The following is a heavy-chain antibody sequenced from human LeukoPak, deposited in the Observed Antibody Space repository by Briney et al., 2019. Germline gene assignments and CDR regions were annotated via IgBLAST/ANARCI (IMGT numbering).Heavy chain of an antibody. V-gene: IGHV3-30*02. CDR2: IRYDGSNK. CDR1: GFTFSSYG. CDR3: ARETNWGSEGYFDY. D-gene: IGHD7-27*01. J-gene: IGHJ4*02. Sequence: GGSLRLSCAASGFTFSSYGMHWVRQAPGKGLEWVAFIRYDGSNKYYADSVKGRFTISRDNAKNSLYLQMNSLRAEDTAVYYCARETNWGSEGYFDYWGQGTLVTVSS.